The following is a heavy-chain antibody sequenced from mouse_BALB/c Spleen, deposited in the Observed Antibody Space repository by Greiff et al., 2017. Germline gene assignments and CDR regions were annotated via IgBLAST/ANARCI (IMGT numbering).Heavy chain of an antibody. D-gene: IGHD2-1*01. CDR2: INPSSGYT. V-gene: IGHV1-4*02. CDR1: GYTFTSYT. CDR3: ARWEGNYVYAMDY. J-gene: IGHJ4*01. Sequence: QVQLKQSAAELARPGASVKMSCKASGYTFTSYTMHWVKQRPGQGLEWIGYINPSSGYTEYNQKFKDKTTLTADKSSSTAYMQLSSLTSEDSAVYYCARWEGNYVYAMDYWGQGTSVTVSS.